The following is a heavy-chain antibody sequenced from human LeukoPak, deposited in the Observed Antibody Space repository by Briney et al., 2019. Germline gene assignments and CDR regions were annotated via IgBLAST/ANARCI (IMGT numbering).Heavy chain of an antibody. CDR2: INHSGST. J-gene: IGHJ5*02. V-gene: IGHV4-34*01. D-gene: IGHD1-1*01. CDR1: GGSFSGCY. CDR3: ARYNWNDYWFDP. Sequence: SETLSLTCAVYGGSFSGCYWSWIRQPPGKGLEWIGEINHSGSTNYNPSLKSLVTISVDTSKNQFSLKLSSVTAADTAVYYCARYNWNDYWFDPWGQGTLVTVSS.